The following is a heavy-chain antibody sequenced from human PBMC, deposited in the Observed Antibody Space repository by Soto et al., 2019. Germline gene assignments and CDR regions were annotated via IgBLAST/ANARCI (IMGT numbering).Heavy chain of an antibody. J-gene: IGHJ5*02. CDR1: GFTFSNYW. CDR2: INGDGSSR. CDR3: VRDRDDFWSGYFWFDP. D-gene: IGHD3-3*01. V-gene: IGHV3-74*01. Sequence: GGSLRLSCAASGFTFSNYWMHWVRQAPGKGLEWVSRINGDGSSRNYADSVKGRFTISRDNAKNTLYLQMNSLRAEDTAVYYCVRDRDDFWSGYFWFDPWGQGTLVTVSS.